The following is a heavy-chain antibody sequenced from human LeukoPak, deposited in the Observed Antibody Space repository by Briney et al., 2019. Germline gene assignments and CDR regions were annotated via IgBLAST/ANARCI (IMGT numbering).Heavy chain of an antibody. Sequence: SETLSLTGTVSGGSISSSSYYGVWIRQPPGKGLEWIGSIYYSGSTYYNPSLNSRVTISVDTSKNQVSLRLTSVTAADTAVYYCARGYFDSSGYYQSPIFDYWGQGTLVTVSS. D-gene: IGHD3-22*01. CDR3: ARGYFDSSGYYQSPIFDY. CDR2: IYYSGST. V-gene: IGHV4-39*07. J-gene: IGHJ4*02. CDR1: GGSISSSSYY.